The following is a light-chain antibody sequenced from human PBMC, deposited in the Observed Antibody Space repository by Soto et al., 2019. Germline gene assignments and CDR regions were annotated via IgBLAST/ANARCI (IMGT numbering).Light chain of an antibody. J-gene: IGKJ3*01. Sequence: EIVMTQSPATLSVSPGARATLSCRASQSVSINLAWYQKKPGQAPRLLIYSTSTRATGFPARFSGSGSETEFTLPISSLQSEDFAVYFCQQYHHWPPLFGPGTKVDIK. CDR2: STS. CDR3: QQYHHWPPL. V-gene: IGKV3-15*01. CDR1: QSVSIN.